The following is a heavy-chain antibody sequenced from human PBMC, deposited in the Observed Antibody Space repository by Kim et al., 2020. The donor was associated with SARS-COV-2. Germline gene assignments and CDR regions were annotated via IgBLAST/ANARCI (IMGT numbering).Heavy chain of an antibody. J-gene: IGHJ4*02. CDR2: INAGNGKT. Sequence: ASVKVSCKASGYTFTTYSMHWLRQAPGQGLEWIGWINAGNGKTQFSQTFQGRATITRDIPANTAYMELNSLRSEDTAVYYCARDSNMLRFFDYWGQGTLVTVSS. D-gene: IGHD3-3*01. CDR1: GYTFTTYS. V-gene: IGHV1-3*01. CDR3: ARDSNMLRFFDY.